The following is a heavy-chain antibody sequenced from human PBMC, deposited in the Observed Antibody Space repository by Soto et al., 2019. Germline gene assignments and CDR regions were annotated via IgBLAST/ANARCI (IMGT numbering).Heavy chain of an antibody. CDR3: ARVYSSGWVDY. CDR2: IYYSGST. D-gene: IGHD6-19*01. CDR1: GGSISSYY. V-gene: IGHV4-59*01. J-gene: IGHJ4*02. Sequence: SETLSLTCTVSGGSISSYYWSWIRQPPGKGLEWIGYIYYSGSTNYNPSLKSRVTISVDTSKNQFSLKLSSVTAADTAVYYCARVYSSGWVDYWGQGTLVTVSS.